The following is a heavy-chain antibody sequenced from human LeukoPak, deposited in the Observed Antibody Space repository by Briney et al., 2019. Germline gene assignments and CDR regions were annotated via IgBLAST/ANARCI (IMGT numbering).Heavy chain of an antibody. Sequence: GGSLRLSCAASGFTFSSYAMSWVRQAPGKGLEWVSAISGSGGSTYYADSVKGRFTISRDNSKNTLYLQMNSLRAEDTAVYYCAKDQLSDSSGYYSYFDYWGQGTLVTVSS. V-gene: IGHV3-23*01. CDR3: AKDQLSDSSGYYSYFDY. CDR2: ISGSGGST. J-gene: IGHJ4*02. D-gene: IGHD3-22*01. CDR1: GFTFSSYA.